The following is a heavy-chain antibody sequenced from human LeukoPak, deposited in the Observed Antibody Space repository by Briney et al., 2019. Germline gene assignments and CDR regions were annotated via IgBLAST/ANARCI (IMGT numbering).Heavy chain of an antibody. CDR1: GFTFSSYA. CDR3: ARAKRYSYVDY. Sequence: GGSLRLSCAASGFTFSSYAMSWVRQAPGKGLEWVSVISGSGDFTYYADSVRGRFTISRDNSRDTLFLQMNSLRAEDTAVYYCARAKRYSYVDYWGQGTLVTVSS. J-gene: IGHJ4*02. V-gene: IGHV3-23*01. CDR2: ISGSGDFT. D-gene: IGHD5-18*01.